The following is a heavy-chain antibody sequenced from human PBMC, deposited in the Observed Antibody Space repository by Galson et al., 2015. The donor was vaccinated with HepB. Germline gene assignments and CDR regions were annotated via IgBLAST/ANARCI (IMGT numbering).Heavy chain of an antibody. V-gene: IGHV3-74*03. Sequence: SLRLSCAASGFTFSTYCMHWVRQAPGTGLVWVSGICGDVSTTTYADSVKGRFTISRDNAKNTLYPQMSSLTVEDTAVYNCARGSSGWEGREVWGQGTAVTVSS. D-gene: IGHD6-19*01. CDR1: GFTFSTYC. CDR2: ICGDVSTT. J-gene: IGHJ6*02. CDR3: ARGSSGWEGREV.